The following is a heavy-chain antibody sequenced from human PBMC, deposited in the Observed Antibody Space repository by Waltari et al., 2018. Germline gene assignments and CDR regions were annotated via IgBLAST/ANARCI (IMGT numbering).Heavy chain of an antibody. CDR2: IYSGGRT. CDR3: ARDREGFDY. D-gene: IGHD1-26*01. V-gene: IGHV3-53*01. Sequence: EVQLVESGGGLLQPGGSLRLSCAASGFTVSSNYMSWVRQAPGKGLEWVSVIYSGGRTDYADSVKGRFTISSDNSKNTLYLQMNSLIAEDTAVYYCARDREGFDYRGQGTLVTVSS. J-gene: IGHJ4*02. CDR1: GFTVSSNY.